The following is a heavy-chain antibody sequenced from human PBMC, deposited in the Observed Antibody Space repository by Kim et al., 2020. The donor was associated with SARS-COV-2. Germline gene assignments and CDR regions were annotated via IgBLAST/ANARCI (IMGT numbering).Heavy chain of an antibody. D-gene: IGHD6-13*01. CDR3: ARDPCGSSWYSSLGRCYVDY. J-gene: IGHJ4*02. Sequence: RFTISRDNAKNSLYLQMNSLRAEDTAVYYCARDPCGSSWYSSLGRCYVDYWGQGTLVTVSS. V-gene: IGHV3-48*03.